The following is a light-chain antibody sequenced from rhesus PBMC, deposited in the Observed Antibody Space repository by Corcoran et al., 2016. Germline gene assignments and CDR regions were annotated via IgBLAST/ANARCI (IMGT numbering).Light chain of an antibody. J-gene: IGLJ1*01. CDR2: FAD. V-gene: IGLV3-44*01. CDR1: KIGNNN. Sequence: SYDPTQPPSVSVSPGQTARITCGGDKIGNNNVHWYQQKPPQAPLLVIYFADERPSGIPERFSGSKSAPTAALSISGVEAGDEDDYFCQVWDTSRDQYIFGGGTRLTVL. CDR3: QVWDTSRDQYI.